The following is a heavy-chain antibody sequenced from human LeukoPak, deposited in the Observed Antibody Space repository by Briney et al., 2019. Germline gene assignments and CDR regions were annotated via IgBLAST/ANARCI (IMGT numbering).Heavy chain of an antibody. CDR3: AKRTMSAFNS. V-gene: IGHV3-23*05. CDR2: SGSGNGT. J-gene: IGHJ4*02. CDR1: GFTFRTYA. Sequence: GGSLRLSCKASGFTFRTYAMNWVRQAPGKGLEWLSGSGSGNGTYYADSVKGRFIISRDNSKNMVYLQMSSLTVEDTATYYCAKRTMSAFNSWGQGTLLIVSS.